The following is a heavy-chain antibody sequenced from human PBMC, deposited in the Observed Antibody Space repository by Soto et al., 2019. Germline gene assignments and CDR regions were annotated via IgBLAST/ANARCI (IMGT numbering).Heavy chain of an antibody. CDR1: GGSISSYY. Sequence: PSETLSLTCTVSGGSISSYYWSWIRQPPGKGLEWIGFISYGGTTYSSLPLKSRFPISVDTSKNQFSLILFFVIAADTPLYYCATMGTPATGLYYFDYGGQGTLVTVSS. V-gene: IGHV4-59*04. CDR3: ATMGTPATGLYYFDY. J-gene: IGHJ4*02. D-gene: IGHD5-18*01. CDR2: ISYGGTT.